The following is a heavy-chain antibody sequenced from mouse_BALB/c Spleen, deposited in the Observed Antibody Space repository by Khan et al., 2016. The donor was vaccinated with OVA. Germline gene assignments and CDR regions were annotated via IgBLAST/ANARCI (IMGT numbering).Heavy chain of an antibody. J-gene: IGHJ3*01. Sequence: QVQLQQSGAELARPGASVKLSCKASGYTFTDYYINWMRQRTGQGFEWIGEIYPGSDNTNYNEEFKDKATLTAEKSSSTAYMQLSSLTSEDSAFYFCAREWAAWFPYWGQGTLVTVSA. CDR1: GYTFTDYY. V-gene: IGHV1-76*01. CDR2: IYPGSDNT. CDR3: AREWAAWFPY.